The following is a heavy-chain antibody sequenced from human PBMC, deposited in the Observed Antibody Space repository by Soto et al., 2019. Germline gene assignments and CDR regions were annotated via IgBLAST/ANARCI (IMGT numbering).Heavy chain of an antibody. D-gene: IGHD3-3*02. CDR2: IFYLGSS. CDR3: ARRSLALRKNNWFDP. Sequence: SETLSLTCTVSGDSIISSDFYWGWVRQPPGKGLEWIGSIFYLGSSYYNPSLKSRVTMSVDTSKNQFSLRLRSVTAADTALYFCARRSLALRKNNWFDPWRQGIMVTVSS. CDR1: GDSIISSDFY. J-gene: IGHJ5*02. V-gene: IGHV4-39*01.